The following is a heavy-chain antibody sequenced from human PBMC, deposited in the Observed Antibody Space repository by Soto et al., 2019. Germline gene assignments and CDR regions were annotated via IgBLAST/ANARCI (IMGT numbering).Heavy chain of an antibody. D-gene: IGHD6-19*01. CDR3: ARPVAGTVDDAFDI. J-gene: IGHJ3*02. V-gene: IGHV1-69*02. Sequence: AASVKVSCKASGGTFSSYTISWVRQAPGQGLEWMGRIIPILGIANYAQKFQGRVTITADKSTSTAYMELSSLRSEDTAVYYCARPVAGTVDDAFDIWGKGTMVTVSS. CDR2: IIPILGIA. CDR1: GGTFSSYT.